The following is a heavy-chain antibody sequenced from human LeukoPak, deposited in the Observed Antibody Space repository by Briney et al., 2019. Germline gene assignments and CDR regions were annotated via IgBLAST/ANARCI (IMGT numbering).Heavy chain of an antibody. CDR2: INPNSGGT. Sequence: ASVKVSCKASGYTFTGYYMHWVRQAPGQGLEWMGWINPNSGGTNYAQKFQGRVTMTRDTSISTAYMELSRLRSEDTAVYYCARGSGFFDSSSHYYYYMDVWGKGTTVTISS. CDR1: GYTFTGYY. D-gene: IGHD3-22*01. CDR3: ARGSGFFDSSSHYYYYMDV. V-gene: IGHV1-2*02. J-gene: IGHJ6*03.